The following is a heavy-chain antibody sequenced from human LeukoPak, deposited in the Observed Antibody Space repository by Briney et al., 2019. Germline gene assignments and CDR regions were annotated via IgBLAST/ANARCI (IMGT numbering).Heavy chain of an antibody. CDR2: INHSGST. V-gene: IGHV4-34*01. CDR1: GVSFSGYY. CDR3: ARGTRVVVPASPVWKY. J-gene: IGHJ4*02. Sequence: SETLSLTCAVYGVSFSGYYWSWIRQPPGKGLEWIGEINHSGSTNYNPSLKSRVTISVDTSTNQFSLKLSSVSGADTAVYYCARGTRVVVPASPVWKYWGQGTLVTVSS. D-gene: IGHD2-2*01.